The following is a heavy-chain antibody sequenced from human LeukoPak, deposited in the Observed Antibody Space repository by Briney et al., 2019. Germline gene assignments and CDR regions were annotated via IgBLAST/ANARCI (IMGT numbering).Heavy chain of an antibody. CDR3: AREGDSSGYYYG. V-gene: IGHV3-30-3*01. CDR1: GFTFSSYA. Sequence: GGSLRLSCAASGFTFSSYAMHWVRQAPGKGLEWVAVISYDGSNKYYADSVKGRFTISRDNSKNTLYLQMNSLRAEDTAVYYCAREGDSSGYYYGWGQGTPVTVSS. CDR2: ISYDGSNK. J-gene: IGHJ4*02. D-gene: IGHD3-22*01.